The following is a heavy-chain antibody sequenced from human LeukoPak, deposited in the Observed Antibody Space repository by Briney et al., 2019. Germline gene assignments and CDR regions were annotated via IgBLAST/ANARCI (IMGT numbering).Heavy chain of an antibody. D-gene: IGHD2-2*01. CDR3: ARSIQYHNWFDP. CDR1: GYSISSGYY. Sequence: PSETLSLTCTVSGYSISSGYYWGWIRQPPGKGLEWIGSIYHSGSTYYNPSLKSRVTISVDTSKNQFSLKLSSVTAADTAVYYCARSIQYHNWFDPWGQGTLVTVSS. V-gene: IGHV4-38-2*02. J-gene: IGHJ5*02. CDR2: IYHSGST.